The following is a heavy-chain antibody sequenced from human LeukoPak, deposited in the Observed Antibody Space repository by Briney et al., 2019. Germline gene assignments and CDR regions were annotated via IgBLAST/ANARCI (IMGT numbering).Heavy chain of an antibody. CDR1: GLTFSAYY. CDR3: AKVLNPGCSSTSCYKGRTEYFQH. J-gene: IGHJ1*01. CDR2: ISSSSSYI. Sequence: GGSLRLSCAASGLTFSAYYMTWVRQAPGKGLEWVSSISSSSSYIYYADSVKGRFTISRDNSKNTLYLQMNSLRAEDTAVYYCAKVLNPGCSSTSCYKGRTEYFQHWGQGTLVTVSS. V-gene: IGHV3-21*01. D-gene: IGHD2-2*02.